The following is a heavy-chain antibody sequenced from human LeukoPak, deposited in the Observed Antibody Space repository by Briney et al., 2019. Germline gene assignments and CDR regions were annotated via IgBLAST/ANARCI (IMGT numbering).Heavy chain of an antibody. Sequence: GASVKVSCKASGYTFTGYYMHWVRQAPGQGLEWMGWINPNSGGTYYAQTFQGRVTMTRDTSISTAYMELSRLISDDTAVYYCARGTDYYDSSGYYPVFDYWGQGTLATVSS. CDR3: ARGTDYYDSSGYYPVFDY. J-gene: IGHJ4*02. CDR1: GYTFTGYY. D-gene: IGHD3-22*01. V-gene: IGHV1-2*02. CDR2: INPNSGGT.